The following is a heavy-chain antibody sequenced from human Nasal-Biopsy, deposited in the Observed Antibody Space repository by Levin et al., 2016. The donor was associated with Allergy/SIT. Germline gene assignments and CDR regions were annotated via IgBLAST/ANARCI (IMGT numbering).Heavy chain of an antibody. CDR2: ISSGSSYI. V-gene: IGHV3-21*01. CDR1: GFSFTTYS. CDR3: ASGNTLKGDCSSTSCYPFDF. Sequence: GGSLRLSCAASGFSFTTYSMNWVRQAPGKGLEWVSSISSGSSYIYYGDSVKGRFTISRDNAKNSLYLQMNSLRAEDTAVYYCASGNTLKGDCSSTSCYPFDFWGQGTLVTVSS. D-gene: IGHD2-2*01. J-gene: IGHJ4*02.